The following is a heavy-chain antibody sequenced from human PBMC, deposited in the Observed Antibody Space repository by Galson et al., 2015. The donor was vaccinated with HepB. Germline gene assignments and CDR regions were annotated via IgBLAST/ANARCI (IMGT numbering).Heavy chain of an antibody. Sequence: SLRLSCAASGFTFSSYSMNWVRQAPGKGLEWVSSIVRSSSYIYYADSVKGRFTISRDNVKDSLYLQMNSLRAEDTAVYYCARGAGGRFDYWGQGTLVTVSS. V-gene: IGHV3-21*01. J-gene: IGHJ4*02. D-gene: IGHD2-15*01. CDR3: ARGAGGRFDY. CDR2: IVRSSSYI. CDR1: GFTFSSYS.